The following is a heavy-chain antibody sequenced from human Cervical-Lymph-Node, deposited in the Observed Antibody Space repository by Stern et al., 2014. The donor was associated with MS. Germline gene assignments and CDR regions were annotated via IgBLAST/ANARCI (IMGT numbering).Heavy chain of an antibody. V-gene: IGHV3-30*01. Sequence: VQLVQSGGGVVQPGRSLRLSCAASGFTFSPYAMSWVRQAPVKGLEWVAITSYDGSNPYYVDSVNGRFTISRDHSTHTLEHPLNSLRPEDTAIYDWARTSLRKVRGVKYHNGLDVWGQGTTVTVSS. CDR3: ARTSLRKVRGVKYHNGLDV. CDR2: TSYDGSNP. D-gene: IGHD3-10*01. CDR1: GFTFSPYA. J-gene: IGHJ6*02.